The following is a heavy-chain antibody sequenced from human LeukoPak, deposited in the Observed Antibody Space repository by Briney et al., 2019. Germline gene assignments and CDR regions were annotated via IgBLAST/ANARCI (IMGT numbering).Heavy chain of an antibody. Sequence: VASVKVSCKASGYTFTGYYMHWVRQAPGQGLEWMGWINPNSGGTNYAQKFQGRVTMTRDTSISTAYMELSRLGSDDTAVYYCASPLRSGSYTPNFDYWGQGTLVTVSS. CDR1: GYTFTGYY. CDR3: ASPLRSGSYTPNFDY. D-gene: IGHD1-26*01. CDR2: INPNSGGT. V-gene: IGHV1-2*02. J-gene: IGHJ4*02.